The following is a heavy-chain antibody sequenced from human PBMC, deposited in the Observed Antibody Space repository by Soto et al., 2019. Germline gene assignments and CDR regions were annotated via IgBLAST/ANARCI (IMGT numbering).Heavy chain of an antibody. CDR1: GGSISSYY. Sequence: XETLALTCTVSGGSISSYYWSWIRQPPGKGLEWIGYIYYSGSTNYNPSLKSRVTISVDTSKNQFSLKLSSVTAADTAVYYCAGGSGSVFYYYGMDVWGQGTTVTVSS. CDR2: IYYSGST. CDR3: AGGSGSVFYYYGMDV. V-gene: IGHV4-59*01. J-gene: IGHJ6*02. D-gene: IGHD3-10*01.